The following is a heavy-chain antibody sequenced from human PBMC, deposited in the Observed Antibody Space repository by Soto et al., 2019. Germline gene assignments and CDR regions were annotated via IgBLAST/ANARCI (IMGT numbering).Heavy chain of an antibody. Sequence: GGSLRLSCAASGFTFSSYAMSWVRQAPGKGLEWVSAISGSGGSTYYADSVKGRFTISRDNSKNTLYLQMNSLRAEDTAVYYCARGIAAAGTPFDYWGQGTLVTVSS. CDR2: ISGSGGST. V-gene: IGHV3-23*01. D-gene: IGHD6-13*01. CDR1: GFTFSSYA. CDR3: ARGIAAAGTPFDY. J-gene: IGHJ4*02.